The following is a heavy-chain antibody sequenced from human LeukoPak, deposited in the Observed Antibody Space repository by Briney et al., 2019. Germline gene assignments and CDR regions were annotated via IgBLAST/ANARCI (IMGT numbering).Heavy chain of an antibody. J-gene: IGHJ4*02. CDR3: ARWGRYYYGSGSRFDY. D-gene: IGHD3-10*01. CDR1: GGSFSGYY. V-gene: IGHV4-34*01. CDR2: INRSGST. Sequence: PSETLSLTCAVYGGSFSGYYWSWIRQPPGKGLEWIGEINRSGSTNYNPSLKSRVTISVDTSKNQFSLKLSSVTAADTAVYYCARWGRYYYGSGSRFDYWGQGTLVTVSS.